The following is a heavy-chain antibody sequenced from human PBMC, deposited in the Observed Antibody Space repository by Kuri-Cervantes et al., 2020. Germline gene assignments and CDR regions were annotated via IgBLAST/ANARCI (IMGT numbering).Heavy chain of an antibody. CDR2: ISWNSGSI. J-gene: IGHJ4*02. Sequence: GGSLRLSCTASGFTFDDYAMHWVRQAPGKGLEWVSGISWNSGSIGYADSVKGRFTISRDNAKNSLYLQMNSLRAEDTAVYYCARDKPYTDYWGQGTLVTVSS. CDR1: GFTFDDYA. V-gene: IGHV3-9*01. D-gene: IGHD4-11*01. CDR3: ARDKPYTDY.